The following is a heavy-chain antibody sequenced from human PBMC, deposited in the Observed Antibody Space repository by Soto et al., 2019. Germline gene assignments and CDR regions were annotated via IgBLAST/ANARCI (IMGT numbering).Heavy chain of an antibody. J-gene: IGHJ4*02. D-gene: IGHD2-2*02. CDR1: GYTFTSYA. Sequence: QVQLVQSGAEVKKPGASVRVSCKASGYTFTSYAINWVRQATGQGLEWMGWMNPNSGNTGYAQKFQGGVTMTMNTSISTAYRELSSLRSEDTAVYYCAREGTIRGDDYWGQGTLVTVSS. V-gene: IGHV1-8*01. CDR3: AREGTIRGDDY. CDR2: MNPNSGNT.